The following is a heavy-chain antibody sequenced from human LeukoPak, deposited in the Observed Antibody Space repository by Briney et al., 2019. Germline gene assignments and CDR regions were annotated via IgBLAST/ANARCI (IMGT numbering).Heavy chain of an antibody. Sequence: MTSETLSLTCTVSGRSISSYYWSWIRQPPRKGVEWIGCIYYSGSTNYKPSLKSRVTISVDTSKNQFSLKLSSVTAADTAVYYCARETPPYCSSTSCFSAFDIWGQGTMVTVSS. CDR2: IYYSGST. CDR3: ARETPPYCSSTSCFSAFDI. J-gene: IGHJ3*02. D-gene: IGHD2-2*01. V-gene: IGHV4-59*01. CDR1: GRSISSYY.